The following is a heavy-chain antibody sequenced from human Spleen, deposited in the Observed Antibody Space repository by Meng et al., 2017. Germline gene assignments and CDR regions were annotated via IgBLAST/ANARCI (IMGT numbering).Heavy chain of an antibody. Sequence: QVQLQQGGAGLLKPSETLSLTCAVYGGSFSGYYWSWIRQPPGKGLEWIGEINHSGSTNYNPSLKSRVTISVDTSKNQFSLKLSSVTAADTAVYYCARFSNYEGYFDYWGQGTLVTVSS. V-gene: IGHV4-34*01. D-gene: IGHD4-11*01. CDR1: GGSFSGYY. CDR2: INHSGST. J-gene: IGHJ4*02. CDR3: ARFSNYEGYFDY.